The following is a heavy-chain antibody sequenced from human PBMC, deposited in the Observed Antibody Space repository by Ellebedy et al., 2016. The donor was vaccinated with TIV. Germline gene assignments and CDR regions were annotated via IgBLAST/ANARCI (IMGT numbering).Heavy chain of an antibody. CDR3: AKDSRYYYGSGSYYDLDY. D-gene: IGHD3-10*01. V-gene: IGHV3-9*01. CDR2: ISWNSGSI. Sequence: SLKISCAASGFTFDDYAMHWVRQAPGKGLEWVSGISWNSGSIGYADSMKGRFTISRDNAKNSLYLQMNSLRAEDTALYYCAKDSRYYYGSGSYYDLDYWGQGTLVTVSS. J-gene: IGHJ4*02. CDR1: GFTFDDYA.